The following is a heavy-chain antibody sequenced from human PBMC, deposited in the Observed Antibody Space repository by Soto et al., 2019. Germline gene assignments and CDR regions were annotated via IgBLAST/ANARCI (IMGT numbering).Heavy chain of an antibody. V-gene: IGHV1-2*02. CDR1: GYTFTGYY. CDR2: INPNSGGT. J-gene: IGHJ5*02. CDR3: AREWPRGTTVSTTRRKYNWFDP. Sequence: GASVKVSCKASGYTFTGYYMHWVRQAPGQGLEWMGWINPNSGGTNYAQKFQGRVTMTRDTSISTAYMELSRLRSDDAAVYYCAREWPRGTTVSTTRRKYNWFDPWGQGTLVTVSS. D-gene: IGHD4-17*01.